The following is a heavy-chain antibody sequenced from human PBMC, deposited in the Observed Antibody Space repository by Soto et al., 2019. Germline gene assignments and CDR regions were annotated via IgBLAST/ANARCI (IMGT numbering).Heavy chain of an antibody. CDR1: GYTFASYA. J-gene: IGHJ4*01. CDR3: ARDPTPTDY. Sequence: ASVKVSCKASGYTFASYAISWMRQAPGQGLEWMGWISAYNGNTNYAQKLQGRVTMTTDTSTSTAYMELRSLRSDDTAVYYCARDPTPTDYRAQGTLVPVSS. V-gene: IGHV1-18*01. CDR2: ISAYNGNT.